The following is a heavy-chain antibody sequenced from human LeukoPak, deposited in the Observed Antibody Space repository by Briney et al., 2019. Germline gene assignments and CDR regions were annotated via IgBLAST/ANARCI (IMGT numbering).Heavy chain of an antibody. D-gene: IGHD3-10*01. Sequence: GGALSQTCPACGCIFSSYVLTGLGQPRARGVAGVALISRSGGTTYIAGSVKGRLIISRDNSQNTLYLQMNSLRAEDTAEYYCAKRGVTESFYYYYYIDIWGKGTTVAVSS. CDR1: GCIFSSYV. V-gene: IGHV3-23*01. CDR3: AKRGVTESFYYYYYIDI. CDR2: ISRSGGTT. J-gene: IGHJ6*03.